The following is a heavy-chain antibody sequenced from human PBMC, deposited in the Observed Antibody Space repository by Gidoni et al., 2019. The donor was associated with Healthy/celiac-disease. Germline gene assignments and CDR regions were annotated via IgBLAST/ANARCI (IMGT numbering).Heavy chain of an antibody. Sequence: QVQLVQSGAEVKKPGSSVKVSCKASGGTFSSYTISWVRQAPGQGLAWMGRIIPILGIANDAQKFQGRVTITADKSTSTAYMELSSLRSEDTAVYYCASITAMGGGMDVWGQGTTVTVSS. D-gene: IGHD5-18*01. V-gene: IGHV1-69*02. J-gene: IGHJ6*02. CDR1: GGTFSSYT. CDR2: IIPILGIA. CDR3: ASITAMGGGMDV.